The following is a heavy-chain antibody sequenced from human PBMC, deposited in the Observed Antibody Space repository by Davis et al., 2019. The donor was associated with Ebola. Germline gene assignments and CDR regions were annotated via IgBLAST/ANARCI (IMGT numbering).Heavy chain of an antibody. J-gene: IGHJ5*02. CDR3: ARGPLPRLLWFREINWFDP. CDR2: ISAYNGNT. Sequence: ASVKVSCKASGYTFTSYGISWVRQAPGQGLEWMGWISAYNGNTNYAQKLQGRVTMTTDTSTSTAYMELRSLRSDDTAVYYCARGPLPRLLWFREINWFDPWGQGTLVTVSS. D-gene: IGHD3-10*01. V-gene: IGHV1-18*01. CDR1: GYTFTSYG.